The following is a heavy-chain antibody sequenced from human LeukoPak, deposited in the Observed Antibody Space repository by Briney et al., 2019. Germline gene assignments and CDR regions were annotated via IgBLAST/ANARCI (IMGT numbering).Heavy chain of an antibody. V-gene: IGHV3-23*01. J-gene: IGHJ6*02. CDR1: GFIFNHHA. D-gene: IGHD4-11*01. CDR3: AKGRGYSNYYYYGMDV. Sequence: GGSLRLSCAASGFIFNHHAMSWVRQAPGKGLEWVSAISGSGGSTYYADSVKGRFTISRDNSKNTLYLQMNSLRAEDTAVYYCAKGRGYSNYYYYGMDVWGQGTTVTVSS. CDR2: ISGSGGST.